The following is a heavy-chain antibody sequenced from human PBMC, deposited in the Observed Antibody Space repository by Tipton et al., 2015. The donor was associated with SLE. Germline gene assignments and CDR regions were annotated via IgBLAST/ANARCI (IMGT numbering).Heavy chain of an antibody. V-gene: IGHV4-59*01. D-gene: IGHD3-3*01. CDR2: IYYSGST. CDR1: GGSISSYY. Sequence: TLSLTCTVSGGSISSYYWSWIRQPPGKGLEWIGYIYYSGSTNYNPSLKSRVTISVDTSKNQFSLKLSSVTAADTAVYFCARGHFDFWSSLNAFDIWGQGTMVTVSS. J-gene: IGHJ3*02. CDR3: ARGHFDFWSSLNAFDI.